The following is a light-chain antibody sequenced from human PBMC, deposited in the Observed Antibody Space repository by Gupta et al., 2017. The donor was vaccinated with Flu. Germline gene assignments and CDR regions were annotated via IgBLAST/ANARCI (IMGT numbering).Light chain of an antibody. J-gene: IGKJ1*01. V-gene: IGKV3-11*01. Sequence: ATLSLSPGESTTLSCRASQSVSSYLAWYQQKPGQAPRLLIYDASNRATGIPARFSGSGSGTDFTLTISSLEPEDFAVYYCQQRSNWPPRTFGQGTKVEIK. CDR1: QSVSSY. CDR3: QQRSNWPPRT. CDR2: DAS.